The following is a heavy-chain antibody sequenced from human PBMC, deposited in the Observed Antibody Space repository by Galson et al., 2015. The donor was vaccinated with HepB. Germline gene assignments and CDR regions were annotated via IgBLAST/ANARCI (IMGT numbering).Heavy chain of an antibody. D-gene: IGHD2/OR15-2a*01. CDR3: ARGRQYEVVYCKGCDYYYMDV. V-gene: IGHV3-21*01. CDR1: GFTFSFDA. J-gene: IGHJ6*03. CDR2: FSGSRGHR. Sequence: SLRLSGAASGFTFSFDAMNWVRQAPGKGLEWVSSFSGSRGHRYYAASVKGRFTISRDNAKNSLYLEMNSLRADDTAVYYCARGRQYEVVYCKGCDYYYMDVWGKGTTVTVSS.